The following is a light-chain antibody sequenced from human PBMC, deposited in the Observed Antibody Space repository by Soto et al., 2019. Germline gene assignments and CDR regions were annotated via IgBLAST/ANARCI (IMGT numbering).Light chain of an antibody. Sequence: EIVMTQSPATLSGSPGERATLSCRASQSVSNNLAWYQKKPGQAPRLLIYGASTRATGIPARFSGSGSGTEFTLTISSLQSEDFAVYYCQQYNNWWTFGQGTKVEIK. V-gene: IGKV3-15*01. CDR1: QSVSNN. J-gene: IGKJ1*01. CDR2: GAS. CDR3: QQYNNWWT.